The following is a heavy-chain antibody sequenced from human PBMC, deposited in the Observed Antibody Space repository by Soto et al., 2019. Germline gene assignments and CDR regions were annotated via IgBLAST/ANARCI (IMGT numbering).Heavy chain of an antibody. V-gene: IGHV3-74*01. Sequence: EVQVVEAGGDLVQPGGSLRLSCAASGFTFSSYWMHWVRQAPGKGLVWVSRIIPAWTSTYYADSVKGRFTISRDNANNTVYLQMNSLTAEDTAVYYCARGLDGGHYGGVNLGQVTLVTGSS. CDR2: IIPAWTST. D-gene: IGHD4-17*01. J-gene: IGHJ4*02. CDR1: GFTFSSYW. CDR3: ARGLDGGHYGGVN.